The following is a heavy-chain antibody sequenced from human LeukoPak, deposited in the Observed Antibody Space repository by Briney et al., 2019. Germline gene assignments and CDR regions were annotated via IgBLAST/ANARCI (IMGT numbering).Heavy chain of an antibody. D-gene: IGHD2-2*01. V-gene: IGHV1-46*01. Sequence: ASVKVSCKASVYTFTSYYMHWVRQAPGQGLEWMGILNPSGGSTSYAQKFQGRLTMTRDMSTSTVYMELSSLRSEDTAVYYCAREGPYGYCGSTSCSDYFDYWGQGTLVTVSS. CDR1: VYTFTSYY. CDR3: AREGPYGYCGSTSCSDYFDY. J-gene: IGHJ4*02. CDR2: LNPSGGST.